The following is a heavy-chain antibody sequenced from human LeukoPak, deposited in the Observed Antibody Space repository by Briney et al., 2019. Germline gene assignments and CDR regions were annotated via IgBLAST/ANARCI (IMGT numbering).Heavy chain of an antibody. D-gene: IGHD1-26*01. V-gene: IGHV3-21*01. J-gene: IGHJ3*02. CDR3: ARFRIVGATSDAFDI. CDR1: GFTFSSYS. Sequence: PGGSLRLSCAASGFTFSSYSRNWVRQAPGKGLEWVSSISSSSSYIYYADSVKGRFTISRDNAKNSLYLQMNSLRAEDTAVYFCARFRIVGATSDAFDIWGQGTMVTVSS. CDR2: ISSSSSYI.